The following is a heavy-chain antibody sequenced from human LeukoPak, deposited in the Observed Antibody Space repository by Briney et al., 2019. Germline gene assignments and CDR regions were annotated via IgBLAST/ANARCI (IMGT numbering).Heavy chain of an antibody. V-gene: IGHV4-30-2*05. D-gene: IGHD6-19*01. CDR3: AREGYSSGWYYFDY. CDR2: IYHSGST. Sequence: SETLSLTCAVSGGSISSGGYSWSWIRQPPGKGLEWIGYIYHSGSTYYNPSLKSRVTISVDTSKNQFSLKLSSVTAADTAVYYCAREGYSSGWYYFDYWGQGTLVTVSS. CDR1: GGSISSGGYS. J-gene: IGHJ4*02.